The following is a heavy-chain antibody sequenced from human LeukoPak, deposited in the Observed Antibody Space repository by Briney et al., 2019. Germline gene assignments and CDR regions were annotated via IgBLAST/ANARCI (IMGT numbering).Heavy chain of an antibody. CDR2: IYHSGYT. J-gene: IGHJ6*02. CDR3: ARGSGLIPDDYGDYAYYAMDV. D-gene: IGHD4-17*01. V-gene: IGHV4-30-2*01. Sequence: PSETLSLTCAVSGGSIRSGGYSWNWIRQPPGKGLEWIGYIYHSGYTYYDPSLKSRVTISVDRSKNQFSLKLSSVTAADTAVYYCARGSGLIPDDYGDYAYYAMDVWGQGTTVTVSS. CDR1: GGSIRSGGYS.